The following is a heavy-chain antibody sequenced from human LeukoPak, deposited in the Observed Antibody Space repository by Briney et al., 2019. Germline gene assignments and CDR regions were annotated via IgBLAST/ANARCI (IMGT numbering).Heavy chain of an antibody. CDR2: INPNSGNT. CDR1: GYTFTGYY. J-gene: IGHJ6*02. CDR3: ARDSSSSHNYGMDV. Sequence: VASVKVSCKASGYTFTGYYMHWVRQAPGQGLERMAWINPNSGNTGYAQKFQGRVTMTRNTSISTAYMELSSLRSEDTAVYYCARDSSSSHNYGMDVWGQGTTVTVSS. D-gene: IGHD6-13*01. V-gene: IGHV1-8*02.